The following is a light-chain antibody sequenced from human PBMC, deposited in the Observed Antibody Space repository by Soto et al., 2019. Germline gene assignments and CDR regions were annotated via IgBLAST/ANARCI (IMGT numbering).Light chain of an antibody. J-gene: IGLJ1*01. V-gene: IGLV1-44*01. CDR2: TND. CDR3: AVWDDSLNGHV. Sequence: QSVLTQPPAASETPGQTVTISCSGSSSNIGTSSVHWYKHLPGTAPKPLIYTNDQRPSGVPNRFSGSKSGTSASLAISGLQSEDEADYYCAVWDDSLNGHVFGAGTKVTVL. CDR1: SSNIGTSS.